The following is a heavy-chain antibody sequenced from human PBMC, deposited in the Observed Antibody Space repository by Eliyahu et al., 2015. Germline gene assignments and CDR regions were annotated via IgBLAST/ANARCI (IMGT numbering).Heavy chain of an antibody. CDR3: TSTMVHYLLVHY. CDR1: GASFNSDKW. V-gene: IGHV4-4*02. Sequence: LSLTCSVSGASFNSDKWWSWVRQSPGKGLEWIGEVHDAGRTNYSPPFQSRVTISLDRSKNQFSLRLTSVTAADTAVYYCTSTMVHYLLVHYWGQGTLVTVSS. J-gene: IGHJ4*02. D-gene: IGHD4/OR15-4a*01. CDR2: VHDAGRT.